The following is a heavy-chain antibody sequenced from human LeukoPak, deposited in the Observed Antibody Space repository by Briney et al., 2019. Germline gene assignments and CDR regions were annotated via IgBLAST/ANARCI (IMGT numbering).Heavy chain of an antibody. Sequence: GGSLRLSCAASGFTFSSFEMNWVRQAPGKGLEWVSYISSSGSTIYYAGSVKGRFTISRDNAKNSLYLQMNSLRVEDTAVYYCAKNVVVKRYIDYWGQGTLVTVSS. CDR1: GFTFSSFE. CDR2: ISSSGSTI. V-gene: IGHV3-48*03. CDR3: AKNVVVKRYIDY. D-gene: IGHD2-15*01. J-gene: IGHJ4*02.